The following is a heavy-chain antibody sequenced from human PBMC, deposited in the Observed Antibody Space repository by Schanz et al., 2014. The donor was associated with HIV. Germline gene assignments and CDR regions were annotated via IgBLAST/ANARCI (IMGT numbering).Heavy chain of an antibody. CDR3: GRVSGYYGMDV. CDR2: INHSEST. CDR1: GGSFSGYY. Sequence: QVQLQQWGAGLLKPSETLSLKCAVYGGSFSGYYWTWIRQSPGKGLEWIGEINHSESTNYNPSLKRRVTLSVDTSKNHFSLKLSSVTAADTAVYYCGRVSGYYGMDVWGQGTAVTVSS. J-gene: IGHJ6*02. D-gene: IGHD6-25*01. V-gene: IGHV4-34*01.